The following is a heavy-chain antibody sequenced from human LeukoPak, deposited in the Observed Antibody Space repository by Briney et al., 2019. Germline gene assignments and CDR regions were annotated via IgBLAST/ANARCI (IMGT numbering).Heavy chain of an antibody. J-gene: IGHJ4*02. V-gene: IGHV3-15*01. CDR1: GFTFSNAW. CDR2: IKSKTDGGTT. CDR3: TWMITFGGVIVDDY. D-gene: IGHD3-16*02. Sequence: PGGSLRLSCAASGFTFSNAWMSWVRQAPGKGLEWVGRIKSKTDGGTTDYAAPVKGRFTISRDDSKNTLYLQMNSPKTEDTAVYYCTWMITFGGVIVDDYWGQGTLVTVSS.